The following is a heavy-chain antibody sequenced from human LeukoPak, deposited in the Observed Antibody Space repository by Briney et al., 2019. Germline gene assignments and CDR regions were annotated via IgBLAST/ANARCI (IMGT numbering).Heavy chain of an antibody. D-gene: IGHD6-6*01. J-gene: IGHJ4*02. V-gene: IGHV1-18*01. CDR2: ISAYNGNT. CDR1: GYTFTGFY. Sequence: ASVKVSCKASGYTFTGFYIHWVRQAPGQGLEWMGWISAYNGNTNYAQKLQGRVTMTTDTSTSTAYMELRSLRSDDTAVYYCARATDLDSSSALYFDYWGQGTLVTVSS. CDR3: ARATDLDSSSALYFDY.